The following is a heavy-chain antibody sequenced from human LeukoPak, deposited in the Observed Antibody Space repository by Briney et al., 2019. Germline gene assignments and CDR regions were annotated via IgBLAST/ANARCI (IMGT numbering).Heavy chain of an antibody. CDR1: GFTFISYA. CDR2: ISGSGGSK. Sequence: GGSLRPPCAASGFTFISYAMSWVRQAPGTAPEGVSAISGSGGSKYYADSVKVRFTICRDNSKNTLYLQMNSLRAEDTAVYYCAKGMVRGVPGYYFDYWGQGTLVTVSS. V-gene: IGHV3-23*01. D-gene: IGHD3-10*01. CDR3: AKGMVRGVPGYYFDY. J-gene: IGHJ4*02.